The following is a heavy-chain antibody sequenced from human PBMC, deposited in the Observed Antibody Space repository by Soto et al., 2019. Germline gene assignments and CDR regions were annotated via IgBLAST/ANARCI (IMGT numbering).Heavy chain of an antibody. CDR1: GFTFSSYA. V-gene: IGHV3-64*01. D-gene: IGHD3-10*01. CDR3: ARVALWFGELYGAFDI. Sequence: PGGSLRLSCAASGFTFSSYAMSWVRQAPGKGLEYVSAISSNGGSTYYANSVKGRFTISRDNSKNTLYLQMGSLRAEDMAVYYCARVALWFGELYGAFDIWGQGTMVTVSS. CDR2: ISSNGGST. J-gene: IGHJ3*02.